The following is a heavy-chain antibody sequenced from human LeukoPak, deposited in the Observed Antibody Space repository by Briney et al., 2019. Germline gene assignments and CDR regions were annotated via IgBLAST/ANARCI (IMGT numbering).Heavy chain of an antibody. J-gene: IGHJ4*02. CDR1: GGSFSNYY. CDR2: IFYSGST. CDR3: ARGGSSGYDPSDY. Sequence: PSETLSLTCTVSGGSFSNYYWSWIRQPPGKGLEWIGYIFYSGSTNYNPSLKSRVTISVDTSKNQFSLKVTSVTAADTAVYYCARGGSSGYDPSDYWGQGTLVIVSS. V-gene: IGHV4-59*01. D-gene: IGHD5-12*01.